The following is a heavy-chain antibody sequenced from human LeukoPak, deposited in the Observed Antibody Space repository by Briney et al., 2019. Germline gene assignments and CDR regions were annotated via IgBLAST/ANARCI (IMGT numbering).Heavy chain of an antibody. CDR2: MNPNSGNT. Sequence: GASVKVSCKTSGYTFIDSYIHWVRQAPGQGLEWMGWMNPNSGNTGYAQKFQGRVTITRNTSISTAYMELSSLRSEDTAVYYCARMVYDFWSGANYYVDVWGKGTTVTVSS. CDR1: GYTFIDSY. J-gene: IGHJ6*03. D-gene: IGHD3-3*01. V-gene: IGHV1-8*03. CDR3: ARMVYDFWSGANYYVDV.